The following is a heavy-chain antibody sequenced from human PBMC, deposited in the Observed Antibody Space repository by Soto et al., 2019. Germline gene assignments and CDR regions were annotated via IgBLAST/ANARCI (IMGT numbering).Heavy chain of an antibody. CDR1: GGSISSGDYY. J-gene: IGHJ5*02. D-gene: IGHD3-3*01. CDR3: ARGDWSVYSPGTLNWFDP. Sequence: SETLSLTCTVSGGSISSGDYYWSWIRQPPGKGLEWIGYIYYSGSTYYNPSLKSRVTISVDTSKNQFSLKLSSVTAADTAVYYFARGDWSVYSPGTLNWFDPWGQGTLVTVSS. CDR2: IYYSGST. V-gene: IGHV4-30-4*01.